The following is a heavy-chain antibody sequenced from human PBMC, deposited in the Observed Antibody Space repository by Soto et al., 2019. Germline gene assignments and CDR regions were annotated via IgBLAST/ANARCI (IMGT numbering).Heavy chain of an antibody. D-gene: IGHD1-26*01. J-gene: IGHJ4*02. Sequence: PGESLKISCKGSGYSFTSYWIAWVRQMPGKGLEWMGVIYPGDSETKYRPSFQGQVTFSADKSISTAYLQWSSLKASDTAMYYCARHSGSYYDFWGQGTLVTSPQ. CDR1: GYSFTSYW. CDR2: IYPGDSET. CDR3: ARHSGSYYDF. V-gene: IGHV5-51*01.